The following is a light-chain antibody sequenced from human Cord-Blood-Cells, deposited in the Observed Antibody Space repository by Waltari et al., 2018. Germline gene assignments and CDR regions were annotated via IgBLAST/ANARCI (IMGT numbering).Light chain of an antibody. J-gene: IGLJ3*02. CDR3: QSADSRGTWV. CDR1: ALPKQY. V-gene: IGLV3-25*03. CDR2: KDS. Sequence: SYELTQPPSVSVSPGQTARITCSGDALPKQYAYWYQQKPGQAPVLVRYKDSERPSGITERFSGSSSGTTVTLTISGVQAEDEADYYCQSADSRGTWVFGGGTKLTVL.